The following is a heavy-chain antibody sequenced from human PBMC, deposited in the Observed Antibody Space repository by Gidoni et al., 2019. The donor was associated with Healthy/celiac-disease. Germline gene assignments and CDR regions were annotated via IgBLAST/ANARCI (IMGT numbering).Heavy chain of an antibody. J-gene: IGHJ3*02. CDR1: GITFDDYA. Sequence: EVQLVESGGDLVQPGRSLRLSCAASGITFDDYAMHWVRQAPGKGLEWVSSISWNSGSIGYADSVKGRFTISRDNAKNSLYLQMNSLRDEDTALYYCAKDVYGGNSNAFDIWGQGTMVTVSS. D-gene: IGHD4-17*01. CDR3: AKDVYGGNSNAFDI. V-gene: IGHV3-9*01. CDR2: ISWNSGSI.